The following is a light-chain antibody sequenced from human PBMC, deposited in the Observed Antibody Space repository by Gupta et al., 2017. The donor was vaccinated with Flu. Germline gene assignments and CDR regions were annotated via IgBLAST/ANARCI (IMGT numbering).Light chain of an antibody. CDR1: QSVGSN. CDR2: GAS. J-gene: IGKJ2*01. CDR3: QHYNHWPPEYT. V-gene: IGKV3-15*01. Sequence: EIVLTQSPATLSVSPGESTTLSCRASQSVGSNLAWYQQKPGQAPRLLMSGASNRVTGVPARCTGRGSGTEFXLAISSXQSEDFAFYYCQHYNHWPPEYTFGXGTKLEIK.